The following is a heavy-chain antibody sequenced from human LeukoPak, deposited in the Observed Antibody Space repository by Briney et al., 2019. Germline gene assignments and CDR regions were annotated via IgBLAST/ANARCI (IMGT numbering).Heavy chain of an antibody. CDR2: FDPEDDET. J-gene: IGHJ4*02. V-gene: IGHV1-24*01. D-gene: IGHD3-16*01. Sequence: ASVKVSCKVSGHTLTGLYMHWVRQAPGKGLEWMGSFDPEDDETIYAQKFQGRVIMTEDTSTDTVYTELTSLRSEDTAVYYCTATYDTSPYTLDFWGQGTLLTVSS. CDR3: TATYDTSPYTLDF. CDR1: GHTLTGLY.